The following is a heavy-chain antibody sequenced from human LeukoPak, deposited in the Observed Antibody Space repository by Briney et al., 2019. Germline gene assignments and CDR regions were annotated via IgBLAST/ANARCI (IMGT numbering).Heavy chain of an antibody. Sequence: ETLSLTCAVYGGSFSGYYWSWIGQPPGKGLEWIGEINHSGSTNYNPSLKSRVTISVDTSKNQFSLKLSSVTAADTAVYYCARVVVPAAHNWFDPWGQGPVDTVSS. CDR3: ARVVVPAAHNWFDP. CDR1: GGSFSGYY. CDR2: INHSGST. V-gene: IGHV4-34*01. J-gene: IGHJ5*02. D-gene: IGHD2-2*01.